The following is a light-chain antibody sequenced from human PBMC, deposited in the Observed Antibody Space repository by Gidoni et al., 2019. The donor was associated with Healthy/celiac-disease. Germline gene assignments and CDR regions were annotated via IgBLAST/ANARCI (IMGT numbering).Light chain of an antibody. V-gene: IGKV3-11*01. CDR3: QQRSNWPPGT. CDR2: DAS. CDR1: PSVSSY. J-gene: IGKJ3*01. Sequence: IVLPQSPATLSLSPGERATLSCRASPSVSSYLAWYQQKPGQAPRLLIYDASNRATGLPARFSGSGSGTDFTLTISSLEPEDFAVYYCQQRSNWPPGTFGPGTKVDIK.